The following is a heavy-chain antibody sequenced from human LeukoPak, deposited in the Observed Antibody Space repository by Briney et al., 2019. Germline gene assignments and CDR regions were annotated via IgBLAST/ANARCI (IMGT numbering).Heavy chain of an antibody. Sequence: GGSLRLSCAASGFPFSNYEFNWVRQAPGKGLEWVSYISSSGSTIYYADSVKGRFTISRDNAKNSLYLQMNSLRAEDTAVYYCARSPDIVVVVTALHAFDIWGQGKMVTVSS. J-gene: IGHJ3*02. CDR2: ISSSGSTI. V-gene: IGHV3-48*03. CDR3: ARSPDIVVVVTALHAFDI. CDR1: GFPFSNYE. D-gene: IGHD2-15*01.